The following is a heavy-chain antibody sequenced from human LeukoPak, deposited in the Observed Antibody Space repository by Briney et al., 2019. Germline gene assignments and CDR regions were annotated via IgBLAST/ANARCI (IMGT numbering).Heavy chain of an antibody. V-gene: IGHV4-31*03. CDR3: AREMTTVIDY. CDR2: IYYSGST. D-gene: IGHD4-17*01. CDR1: GGSISSGGYY. J-gene: IGHJ4*02. Sequence: SQTLSLTCTVSGGSISSGGYYWSWIRQHPGKGLEWIGYIYYSGSTYYNPSLKSRVTISVDTSENQFSLKLSSVTAADTAVYYCAREMTTVIDYWGQGTLVTVSS.